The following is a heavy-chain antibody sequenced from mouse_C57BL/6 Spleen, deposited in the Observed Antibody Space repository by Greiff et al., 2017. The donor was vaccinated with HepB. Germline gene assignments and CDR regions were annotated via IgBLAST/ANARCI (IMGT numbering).Heavy chain of an antibody. J-gene: IGHJ4*01. CDR2: INPGSGGT. CDR1: GYAFTNYL. CDR3: ASEGYYYGSSYEGYAMDY. V-gene: IGHV1-54*01. D-gene: IGHD1-1*01. Sequence: QVQLQQSGAELVRPGTSVKVSCKASGYAFTNYLIEWVKQRPGQGLEWIGVINPGSGGTNYNEKFKGKATLTADKSSSTAYMQLSSLTSEASAVDFFASEGYYYGSSYEGYAMDYWGQGTSVTVSS.